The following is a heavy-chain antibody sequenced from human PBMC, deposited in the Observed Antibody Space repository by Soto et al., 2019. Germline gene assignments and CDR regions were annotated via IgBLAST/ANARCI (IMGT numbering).Heavy chain of an antibody. CDR1: GYSFTSYW. J-gene: IGHJ6*02. Sequence: PGESLKISCKGSGYSFTSYWIGWVRQMPGKGLEWMGIIYPGDSDTRYSPSFQGQVTISADKSISTAYLQWSSLKASDTAMYYCVSSVRYSSSSGFYVYGMDVWGQGTTVTVSS. D-gene: IGHD6-6*01. CDR2: IYPGDSDT. CDR3: VSSVRYSSSSGFYVYGMDV. V-gene: IGHV5-51*01.